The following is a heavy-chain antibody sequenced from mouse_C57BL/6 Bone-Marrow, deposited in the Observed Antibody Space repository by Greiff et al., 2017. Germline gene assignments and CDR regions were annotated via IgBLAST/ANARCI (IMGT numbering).Heavy chain of an antibody. CDR1: GYTFTSYW. Sequence: QVQLKQPGAELVKPGASVKMSCKASGYTFTSYWITWVKQRPGQGLEWIGDIYPGSGSTNYNEKFKSKATLTVDTSSSPAYMQLSSLTSEDSAVYYCARGLMWLLWYFDVWGTGTTVTVSS. CDR2: IYPGSGST. V-gene: IGHV1-55*01. CDR3: ARGLMWLLWYFDV. J-gene: IGHJ1*03. D-gene: IGHD2-3*01.